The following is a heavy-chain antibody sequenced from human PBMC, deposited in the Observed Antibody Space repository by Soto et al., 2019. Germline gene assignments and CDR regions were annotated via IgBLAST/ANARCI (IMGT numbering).Heavy chain of an antibody. CDR3: ARSPHSGYDPIDY. CDR2: INPNSGGT. V-gene: IGHV1-2*04. Sequence: QVQLVQSGAEVKKPGASVKVSCKASGYTFTGYYMHWVRQAPGQGLERMGWINPNSGGTNYAQKFQGWLTMTRDPSISTAYLELSRLRSDDTAVYYCARSPHSGYDPIDYWGQGTLVTVSS. CDR1: GYTFTGYY. D-gene: IGHD5-12*01. J-gene: IGHJ4*02.